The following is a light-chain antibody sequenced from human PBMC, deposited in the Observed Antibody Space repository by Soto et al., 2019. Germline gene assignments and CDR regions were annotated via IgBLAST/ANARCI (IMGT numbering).Light chain of an antibody. Sequence: DIVMTQSPDSLAVSLGERATINCKSSQSVLYSSNNKNYLAWYQQKPGQPPKLLIYWASTRESGVPDRFSGSGSGTDFTLTISSPQAEDVAVYYCQQYYSTSYFGGGTKVEIK. J-gene: IGKJ4*01. CDR3: QQYYSTSY. V-gene: IGKV4-1*01. CDR2: WAS. CDR1: QSVLYSSNNKNY.